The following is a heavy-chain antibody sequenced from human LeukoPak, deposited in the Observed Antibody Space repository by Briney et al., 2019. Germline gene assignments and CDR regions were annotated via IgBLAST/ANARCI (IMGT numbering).Heavy chain of an antibody. CDR1: GYTFTSYG. Sequence: ASVKVSCKASGYTFTSYGISWVRQAPGQGLEWMGGISAYNGNTNYAQKLQGRVTMTTDTSTSTAYMELRSLRSDDTAVYYCAREVPYDSSRYYQPFDYWGQGTLVTVSS. D-gene: IGHD3-22*01. V-gene: IGHV1-18*01. CDR3: AREVPYDSSRYYQPFDY. CDR2: ISAYNGNT. J-gene: IGHJ4*02.